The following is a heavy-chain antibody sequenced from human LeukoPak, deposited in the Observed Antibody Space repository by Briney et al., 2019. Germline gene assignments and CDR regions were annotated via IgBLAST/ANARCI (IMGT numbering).Heavy chain of an antibody. Sequence: SQTLSLTCAISGDSVSSNNAAWNWIRQSPSRGLEWLGKTYYRSKWYDDYAVSVKSRITINPDTSKNQFTLKMNSVTPEDAAVYYCAREAGSTGPVGAFDIWGQGTRVTVSS. J-gene: IGHJ3*02. V-gene: IGHV6-1*01. CDR2: TYYRSKWYD. CDR3: AREAGSTGPVGAFDI. D-gene: IGHD6-19*01. CDR1: GDSVSSNNAA.